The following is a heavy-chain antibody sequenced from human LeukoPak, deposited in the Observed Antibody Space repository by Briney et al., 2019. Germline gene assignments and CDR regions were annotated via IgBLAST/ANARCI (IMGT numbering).Heavy chain of an antibody. D-gene: IGHD6-13*01. Sequence: SETLSLTCTVSGGSISSYYWSWIRQPPGKGLEWIGYIYYSGSTNYNPSLKSRVTISVDTSKNQFSLKLSSVTAADTAVYYCARETSSSGEFHPWGQGTLVTVSS. V-gene: IGHV4-59*01. CDR1: GGSISSYY. J-gene: IGHJ5*02. CDR2: IYYSGST. CDR3: ARETSSSGEFHP.